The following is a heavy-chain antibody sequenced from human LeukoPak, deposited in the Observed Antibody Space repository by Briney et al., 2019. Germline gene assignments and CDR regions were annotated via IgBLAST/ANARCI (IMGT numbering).Heavy chain of an antibody. CDR3: AKPLYDSSGYYLFDY. CDR1: GFTFSSYG. V-gene: IGHV3-23*01. J-gene: IGHJ4*02. Sequence: GRSLRLSCAASGFTFSSYGMGWVRQAPGKGLEWVSAISGSGGSTYYADSVKGRFTISRDNSKNTLYLQMNSLRAEDTAVYYCAKPLYDSSGYYLFDYWGQGTLVTVSS. CDR2: ISGSGGST. D-gene: IGHD3-22*01.